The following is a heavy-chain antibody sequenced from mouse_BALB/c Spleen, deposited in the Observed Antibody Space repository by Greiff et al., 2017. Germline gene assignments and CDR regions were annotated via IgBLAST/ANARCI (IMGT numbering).Heavy chain of an antibody. CDR2: INPSTGYT. J-gene: IGHJ4*01. V-gene: IGHV1-7*01. Sequence: VKLVESGAELAKPGASVKMSCKASGYTFTSYWMHWVKQRPGQGLEWIGYINPSTGYTEYNQKFKDKATLTADKSSSTAYMQLSSLTSEDSAVYYCARVDYYGSSPYAMDYWGQGTSVTVSS. CDR1: GYTFTSYW. D-gene: IGHD1-1*01. CDR3: ARVDYYGSSPYAMDY.